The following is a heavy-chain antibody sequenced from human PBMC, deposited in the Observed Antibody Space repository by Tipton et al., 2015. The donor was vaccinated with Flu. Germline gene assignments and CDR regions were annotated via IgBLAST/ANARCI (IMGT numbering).Heavy chain of an antibody. CDR1: GGSISSYY. J-gene: IGHJ4*02. Sequence: LSLTCNVSGGSISSYYWSWIRQPPGKGLEWTGYISYSGSTNYNPSLNSRVIISVDTSKNQFSLNLSSVTAADTAVYYCARVSRSGTSHAGYFDYWGQGTLVTVSS. CDR2: ISYSGST. D-gene: IGHD1-7*01. V-gene: IGHV4-59*08. CDR3: ARVSRSGTSHAGYFDY.